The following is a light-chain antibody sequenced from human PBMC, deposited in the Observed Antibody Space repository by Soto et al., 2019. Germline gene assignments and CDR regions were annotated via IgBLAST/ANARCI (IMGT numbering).Light chain of an antibody. CDR2: GTF. Sequence: EIVLTQSPGTLSLSPGERATLSCRASQSVSSSYLAWFQQIPGQAPRLLIHGTFSRATGIPDRFSGSGSGTDFTLTISGLQSEDFAVYYCQHYEDWPLYTFGQGTRLDLK. V-gene: IGKV3-20*01. CDR1: QSVSSSY. CDR3: QHYEDWPLYT. J-gene: IGKJ2*01.